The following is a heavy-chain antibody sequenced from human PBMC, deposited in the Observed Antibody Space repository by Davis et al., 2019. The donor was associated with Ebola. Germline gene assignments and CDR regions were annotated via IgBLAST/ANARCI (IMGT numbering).Heavy chain of an antibody. J-gene: IGHJ4*02. D-gene: IGHD6-19*01. CDR2: MNPNSGNT. V-gene: IGHV1-8*02. CDR1: GYTFTGYY. CDR3: ARGRAGVSFDY. Sequence: ASVKVSCKASGYTFTGYYMHWVRQAPGQGLEWMGWMNPNSGNTGYAQKFQGRVTMTRNTSISTAYMELSSLRSEDTAVYYCARGRAGVSFDYWGQGTLVTVSS.